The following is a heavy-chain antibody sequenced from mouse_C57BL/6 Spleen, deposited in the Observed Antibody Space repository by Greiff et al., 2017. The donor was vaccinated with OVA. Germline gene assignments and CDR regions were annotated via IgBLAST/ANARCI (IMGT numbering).Heavy chain of an antibody. CDR1: GYTFTDYE. V-gene: IGHV1-15*01. D-gene: IGHD3-2*02. J-gene: IGHJ2*01. CDR2: IDPETGGT. Sequence: VQLQESGAELVRPGASVTLSCKASGYTFTDYEMHWVKQTPVHGLEWIGAIDPETGGTAYNQKFKGKAILTADKSSSTAYMELRSLTSEDSAVYYCTRYQTAQATDYWGQGTTLTVSS. CDR3: TRYQTAQATDY.